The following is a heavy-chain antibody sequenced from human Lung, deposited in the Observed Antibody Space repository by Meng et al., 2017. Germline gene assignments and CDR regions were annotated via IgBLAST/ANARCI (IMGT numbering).Heavy chain of an antibody. CDR1: GFTCSTYW. D-gene: IGHD5-24*01. CDR2: INTDGSST. CDR3: GRSDGYIRD. Sequence: EVQLVESGGGVVQPGGSLRLSCAAAGFTCSTYWMHWARQDPGKGLVWVSHINTDGSSTNYADSVKGRFTISRDNAKNTLYLQMNSLRAEDTAVYYCGRSDGYIRDWGQGTLVTVSS. V-gene: IGHV3-74*01. J-gene: IGHJ4*02.